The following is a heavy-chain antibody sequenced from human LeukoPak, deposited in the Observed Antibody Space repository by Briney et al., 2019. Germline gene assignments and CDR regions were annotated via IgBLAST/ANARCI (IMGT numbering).Heavy chain of an antibody. D-gene: IGHD1-26*01. J-gene: IGHJ5*02. V-gene: IGHV4-59*01. CDR2: IYYSGNT. CDR1: GGSISSYY. CDR3: ARDPPPFYSGSYWGFDP. Sequence: PSETLSLTCTVSGGSISSYYWSWLRQPPGKGLEWIGYIYYSGNTNYNPSLKSRVTISVDTSKNQFSLKLSSVTAADTAVYYFARDPPPFYSGSYWGFDPGGQGPLATVSP.